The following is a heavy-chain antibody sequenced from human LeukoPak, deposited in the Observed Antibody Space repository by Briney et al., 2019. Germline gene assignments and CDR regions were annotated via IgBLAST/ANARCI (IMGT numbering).Heavy chain of an antibody. CDR1: GGSISSYY. V-gene: IGHV4-30-4*08. CDR3: ARDLGQDDSSGYPHWYFDL. CDR2: IYYSGST. D-gene: IGHD3-22*01. J-gene: IGHJ2*01. Sequence: SETLSLTCTVSGGSISSYYWSWIRQPPGKGLEWIGYIYYSGSTYYNPSLKSRVTISVDTSKNQFSLKLSSVTAADTAVYYCARDLGQDDSSGYPHWYFDLWGRGTLVTVSS.